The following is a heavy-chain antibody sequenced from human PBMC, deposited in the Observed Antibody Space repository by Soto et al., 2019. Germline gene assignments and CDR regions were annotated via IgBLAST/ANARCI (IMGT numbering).Heavy chain of an antibody. Sequence: SSETLSLTCTVSCVSITSYFWSWVRQTPGKGLDWIGSISFSGAAYSNPSLKGRAALSVDTSENHLSLTLNYVTSADTAVYSCAIDRRDGPKRHFEVWGQGKQVNVS. V-gene: IGHV4-59*01. CDR1: CVSITSYF. CDR2: ISFSGAA. D-gene: IGHD3-16*01. CDR3: AIDRRDGPKRHFEV. J-gene: IGHJ3*01.